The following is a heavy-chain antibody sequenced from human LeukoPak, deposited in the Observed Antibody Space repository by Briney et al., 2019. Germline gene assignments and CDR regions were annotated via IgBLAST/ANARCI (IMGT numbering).Heavy chain of an antibody. Sequence: GASVKVSRKASGCTFTSYAMHWVRQAPGQRLEWMGWINAGNGNTKYSQKFQGRVTITRDTSASTAYMELSSLRSEDTAVYYCARGVGYGDYVGVFDYWGQGTLVTVAS. D-gene: IGHD4-17*01. J-gene: IGHJ4*02. CDR2: INAGNGNT. V-gene: IGHV1-3*01. CDR3: ARGVGYGDYVGVFDY. CDR1: GCTFTSYA.